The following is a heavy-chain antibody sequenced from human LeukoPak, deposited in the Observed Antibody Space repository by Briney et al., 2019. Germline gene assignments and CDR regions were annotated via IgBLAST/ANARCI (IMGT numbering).Heavy chain of an antibody. Sequence: GGSLRFSCAASGFTFSSYAMSWVRQAPGKGLKWVSAISGVGGTTYYADSVKGRFTISRDNSKNTLYLQLNSLRAEDTAIYYCAKGLLADYWGQGTLVTVSS. CDR3: AKGLLADY. CDR1: GFTFSSYA. V-gene: IGHV3-23*01. J-gene: IGHJ4*02. D-gene: IGHD2-15*01. CDR2: ISGVGGTT.